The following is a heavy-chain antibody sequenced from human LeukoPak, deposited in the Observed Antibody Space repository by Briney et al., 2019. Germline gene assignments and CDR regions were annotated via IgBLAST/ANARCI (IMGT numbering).Heavy chain of an antibody. CDR3: ATDYCSGGSCYPGNFGY. CDR1: GGTFSSYA. J-gene: IGHJ4*02. CDR2: IIPIFGTA. D-gene: IGHD2-15*01. V-gene: IGHV1-69*06. Sequence: SVKVSCKASGGTFSSYAISWVRQAPGQGLEWMGGIIPIFGTAIYAQKFQGRVTMTEDTSTDTAYMELSSLRSEDTAVYYCATDYCSGGSCYPGNFGYWGQGTLVTVSS.